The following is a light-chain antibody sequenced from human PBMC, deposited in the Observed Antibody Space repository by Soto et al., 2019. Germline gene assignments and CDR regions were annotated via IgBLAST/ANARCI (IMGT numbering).Light chain of an antibody. CDR3: QQYNNWPWT. V-gene: IGKV3-15*01. CDR1: QSVSSN. J-gene: IGKJ1*01. CDR2: GAS. Sequence: EIVMTQSPATLSVSPGERATLSCRASQSVSSNLAWYQQKPGQAPRLLIYGASTRATGIPARFSGSGSGTEITLTISSLQSEDFAVYYCQQYNNWPWTFGHGTKV.